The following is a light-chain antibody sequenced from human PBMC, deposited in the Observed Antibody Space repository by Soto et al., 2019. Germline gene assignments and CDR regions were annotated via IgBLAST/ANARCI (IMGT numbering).Light chain of an antibody. V-gene: IGLV2-14*01. Sequence: QSALTQPASVSGSPGQSITISCTGTSSDVGGYNYVSWYQQHPGKAPELMIYDVSNRPSGVSNRFSGSKSGNTASLTISELQAEDEADYYCSSYTSSSTVVFGGGTKLTVL. J-gene: IGLJ2*01. CDR2: DVS. CDR3: SSYTSSSTVV. CDR1: SSDVGGYNY.